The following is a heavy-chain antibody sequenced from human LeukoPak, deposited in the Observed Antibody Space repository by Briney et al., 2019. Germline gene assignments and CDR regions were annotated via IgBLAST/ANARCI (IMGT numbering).Heavy chain of an antibody. CDR3: ARDFFFSSLYDYVWGSYRLDAFDI. D-gene: IGHD3-16*02. CDR2: ISSSSSYI. Sequence: GGSLRLSCAASGFTFSSYSMNRVRQAPGKGLEWVSSISSSSSYIYYADSVKGRFTISRDNAKNSLYLQMNSLRAEDTAVYYCARDFFFSSLYDYVWGSYRLDAFDIWGQGTMVTVSS. CDR1: GFTFSSYS. V-gene: IGHV3-21*01. J-gene: IGHJ3*02.